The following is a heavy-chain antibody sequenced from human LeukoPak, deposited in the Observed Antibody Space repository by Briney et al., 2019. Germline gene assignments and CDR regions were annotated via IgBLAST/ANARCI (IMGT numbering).Heavy chain of an antibody. J-gene: IGHJ6*02. CDR1: GGSIDSSGSY. V-gene: IGHV4-39*01. CDR3: ARLFSRGWPYYYGLGA. Sequence: SETLSLTCTVSGGSIDSSGSYWGWIRQPPGKGLEWIGCVYYGGDAYYNPSLKSRVTISADLSKNQFSLSLISVTAADTALYYCARLFSRGWPYYYGLGAWGQGTTVTVSS. D-gene: IGHD6-19*01. CDR2: VYYGGDA.